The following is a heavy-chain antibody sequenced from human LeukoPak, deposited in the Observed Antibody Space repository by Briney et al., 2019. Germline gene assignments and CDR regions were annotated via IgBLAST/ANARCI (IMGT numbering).Heavy chain of an antibody. V-gene: IGHV3-21*01. J-gene: IGHJ4*02. Sequence: GGPLRLSCAASGFTFSSYTMNWVRQAPGKGLEWVSSISRSSSYIYYADSMKGRFTISRDNAKNSLDLQMHSLRAEDTAVYYCARGSTVVRGVSPAGDYWGQGTLVTVSS. CDR1: GFTFSSYT. CDR3: ARGSTVVRGVSPAGDY. D-gene: IGHD3-10*01. CDR2: ISRSSSYI.